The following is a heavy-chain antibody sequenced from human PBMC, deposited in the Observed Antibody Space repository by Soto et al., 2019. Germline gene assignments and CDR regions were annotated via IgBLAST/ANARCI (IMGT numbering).Heavy chain of an antibody. CDR1: GFTFSKVA. CDR3: AKDQGWELVRGKALDV. J-gene: IGHJ6*02. CDR2: LSDIGGNT. Sequence: GGSLSLSCVASGFTFSKVAMSWVRQVPGKGLEWVSGLSDIGGNTYYSDSVKGRFTIPRENSKNTLYLQMSALRADDTAIYYCAKDQGWELVRGKALDVGGQGTTVTVS. D-gene: IGHD1-26*01. V-gene: IGHV3-23*01.